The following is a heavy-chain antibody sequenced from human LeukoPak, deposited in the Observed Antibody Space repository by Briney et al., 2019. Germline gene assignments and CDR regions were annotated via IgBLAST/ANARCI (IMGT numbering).Heavy chain of an antibody. V-gene: IGHV1-2*02. D-gene: IGHD2-2*01. CDR1: GYTFTGYY. Sequence: ASVKVSCKASGYTFTGYYMHWVRQAPGQGLEWMGWINPNSGGTNYAQKFQGRVTMTRDTSISTAYMELSRLRSDDTAVYYCARAVIVVVPAAMGYWGQGTLVTVSS. CDR3: ARAVIVVVPAAMGY. CDR2: INPNSGGT. J-gene: IGHJ4*02.